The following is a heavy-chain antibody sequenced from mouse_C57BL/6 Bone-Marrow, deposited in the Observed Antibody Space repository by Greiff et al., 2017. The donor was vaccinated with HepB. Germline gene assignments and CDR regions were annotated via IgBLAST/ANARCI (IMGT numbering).Heavy chain of an antibody. D-gene: IGHD1-1*01. CDR1: GYTFTDYE. J-gene: IGHJ4*01. V-gene: IGHV1-15*01. CDR3: TRGGYYGFYAMDY. Sequence: VKLKQSGAELVRPGASVTLSCKASGYTFTDYEMHWVKQTPVHGLEWIGAIDPETGGTAYNQKFKGKAILTADKSSSTAYMELRSLTSEDSAVYYCTRGGYYGFYAMDYWGQGTSVTVSS. CDR2: IDPETGGT.